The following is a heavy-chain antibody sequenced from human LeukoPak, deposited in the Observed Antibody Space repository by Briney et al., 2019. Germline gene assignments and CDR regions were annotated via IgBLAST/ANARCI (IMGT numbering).Heavy chain of an antibody. Sequence: GGSLRLSCAASGFTFSSYAMSWVRQAPGKGLEWVANIKPTGSDKYYVDSVKGRFTMSRDNAKTSLYLQMNSLRVEDTAVYYCARGGYSHGYFDYWGQGTLVTVS. CDR3: ARGGYSHGYFDY. V-gene: IGHV3-7*01. CDR1: GFTFSSYA. CDR2: IKPTGSDK. J-gene: IGHJ4*02. D-gene: IGHD5-18*01.